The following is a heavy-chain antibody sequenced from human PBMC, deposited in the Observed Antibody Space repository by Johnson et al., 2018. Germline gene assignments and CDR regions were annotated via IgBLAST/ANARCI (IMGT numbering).Heavy chain of an antibody. CDR2: VSGRDGST. D-gene: IGHD1-26*01. CDR1: GFPFSTYT. J-gene: IGHJ1*01. V-gene: IGHV3-23*01. CDR3: AKVESSGTFYGFFHH. Sequence: VQLQESGGGLVQPGGSLRLSCAGSGFPFSTYTMTWVRQAPGKGLEWVSAVSGRDGSTNYAASVKGRFITSRDNSKNTQYLQMDSLSAEDTAIYYCAKVESSGTFYGFFHHWGQGTLVTVSS.